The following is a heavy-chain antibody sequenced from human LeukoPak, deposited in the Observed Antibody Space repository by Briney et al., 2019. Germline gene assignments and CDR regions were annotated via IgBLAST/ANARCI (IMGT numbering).Heavy chain of an antibody. D-gene: IGHD5-18*01. J-gene: IGHJ3*02. CDR1: GFTFSSYG. V-gene: IGHV3-30*02. Sequence: GGSLRLSCAASGFTFSSYGMHWVRQAPGKGLEWVAFIRYDGSNKYYADSVKGRFTISRDNSKSTLYLQMNSLRAEDTAVYYCAKDPPLPGYSYGADAFDIWGQGTMVTVSS. CDR3: AKDPPLPGYSYGADAFDI. CDR2: IRYDGSNK.